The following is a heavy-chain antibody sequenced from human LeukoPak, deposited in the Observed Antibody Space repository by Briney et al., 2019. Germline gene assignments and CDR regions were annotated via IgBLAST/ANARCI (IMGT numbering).Heavy chain of an antibody. CDR1: GFTFSSYS. CDR3: ARGAVVVVAATPSWFDP. Sequence: TGGSLRLSCAASGFTFSSYSMNWVRQAPGKGLEWVSSISSSSSYIYYADSVKGRFTISRDNAQNSLYLQMNSLRAEDTAVYYCARGAVVVVAATPSWFDPWGQGTLVTVSS. CDR2: ISSSSSYI. J-gene: IGHJ5*02. D-gene: IGHD2-15*01. V-gene: IGHV3-21*01.